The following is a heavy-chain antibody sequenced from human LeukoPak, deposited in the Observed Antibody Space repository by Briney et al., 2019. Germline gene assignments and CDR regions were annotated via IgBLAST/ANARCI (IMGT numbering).Heavy chain of an antibody. D-gene: IGHD5-12*01. CDR1: GFTFTSSA. Sequence: ASVKVSCKASGFTFTSSAMQWVRQARGQRLEWIGWIVVGSGNTNYAQKFQERVTITRDMSTSTAYMELSSLRSEDTAVYYCAAASVAPIVATIQEFDYWGQGTLVTVSS. CDR2: IVVGSGNT. CDR3: AAASVAPIVATIQEFDY. V-gene: IGHV1-58*02. J-gene: IGHJ4*02.